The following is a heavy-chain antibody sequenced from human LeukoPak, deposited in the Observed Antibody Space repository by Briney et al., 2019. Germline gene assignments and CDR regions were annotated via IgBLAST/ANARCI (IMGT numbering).Heavy chain of an antibody. Sequence: GGSLRLSCAASGFTFSSYAKHWVRQAPGKGLEWVAVISYDGSNKYYADSVKGRLNTLYLQMNSLRAEDTAVYYCARPVGYYSYFDYWGQGTLVTVSS. CDR2: ISYDGSNK. CDR1: GFTFSSYA. V-gene: IGHV3-30-3*01. D-gene: IGHD3-22*01. CDR3: ARPVGYYSYFDY. J-gene: IGHJ4*02.